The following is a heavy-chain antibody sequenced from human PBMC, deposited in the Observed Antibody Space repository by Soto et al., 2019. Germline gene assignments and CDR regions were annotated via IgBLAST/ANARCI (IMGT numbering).Heavy chain of an antibody. D-gene: IGHD5-12*01. V-gene: IGHV5-51*01. Sequence: PGESLKIPCKGSGYSFTSYWIGWVRQMPGKGLEWMGIIYPGDSDTRYSPSFQGQVTISADKSISTAYLQWSSLKASDTAMYYCARQEMATIHVAFDIRGQGTMVTVSS. J-gene: IGHJ3*02. CDR1: GYSFTSYW. CDR2: IYPGDSDT. CDR3: ARQEMATIHVAFDI.